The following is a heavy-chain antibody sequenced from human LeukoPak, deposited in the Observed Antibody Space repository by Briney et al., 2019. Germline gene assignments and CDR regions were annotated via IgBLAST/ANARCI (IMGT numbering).Heavy chain of an antibody. CDR2: IRYDGSNK. Sequence: PGGSLRLSCAASGFTFSSYGMHWVRQAPGKGLEWVAFIRYDGSNKYYADSVKGRFTISRDNSKNTLYLQMNSLRAEDTAVYYCAKDAPKGSSWYGGDYWGQGTLVTVSS. CDR3: AKDAPKGSSWYGGDY. J-gene: IGHJ4*02. CDR1: GFTFSSYG. V-gene: IGHV3-30*02. D-gene: IGHD6-13*01.